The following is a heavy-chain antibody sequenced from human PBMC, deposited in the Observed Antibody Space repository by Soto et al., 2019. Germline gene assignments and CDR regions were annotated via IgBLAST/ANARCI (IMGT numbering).Heavy chain of an antibody. CDR3: AKPMYYYDSSGLALDV. CDR2: ISYDGSNK. J-gene: IGHJ6*02. Sequence: GGSLRLSCAASGFTFSSYGMHWVRQAPGKGLEWVAVISYDGSNKYYADSVKGRFTISRDNSKNTLYLQMNSLRAEDTAVYYCAKPMYYYDSSGLALDVWGQGTTVTVSS. D-gene: IGHD3-22*01. CDR1: GFTFSSYG. V-gene: IGHV3-30*18.